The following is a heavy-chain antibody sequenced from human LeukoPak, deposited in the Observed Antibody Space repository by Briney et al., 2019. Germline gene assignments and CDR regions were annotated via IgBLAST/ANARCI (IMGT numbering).Heavy chain of an antibody. J-gene: IGHJ4*02. CDR3: AKDYNYGYGYYFDY. Sequence: PGGSLRLSCAASGFTFSSCGMQWVRQAPGKGLEWVAVISYDGSDKYYADSVKGRFTISRDNSKNTLYLQMNSLRAEDTAVYYCAKDYNYGYGYYFDYWGQGTLVTVSS. D-gene: IGHD3-10*01. V-gene: IGHV3-30*18. CDR2: ISYDGSDK. CDR1: GFTFSSCG.